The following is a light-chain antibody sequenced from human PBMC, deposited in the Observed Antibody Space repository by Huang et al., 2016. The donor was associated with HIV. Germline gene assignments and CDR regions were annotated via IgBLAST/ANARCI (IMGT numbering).Light chain of an antibody. J-gene: IGKJ1*01. V-gene: IGKV3D-15*01. CDR3: QHYNNWPPWT. CDR1: QGVSNN. CDR2: GAS. Sequence: EIVMTQSPATLSVSPGERATPSCRASQGVSNNIAWYQQKPGQTPRLLIHGASTRATGIAAKFSGRGSGTDFTLTITSLQPEDSAVYYCQHYNNWPPWTFGPGTQVEI.